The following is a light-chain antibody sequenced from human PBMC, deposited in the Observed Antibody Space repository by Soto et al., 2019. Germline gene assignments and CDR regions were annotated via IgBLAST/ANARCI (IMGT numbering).Light chain of an antibody. CDR2: AAS. Sequence: PGERATLSCRASQSVSNNYLAWYQQKPGQAPRLLIYAASTRATGVPGRFSGSGSGTEFNLTISSLQSEDFGVYYCQQYNNWPRATFGGGTKVDIK. CDR3: QQYNNWPRAT. V-gene: IGKV3-15*01. J-gene: IGKJ4*01. CDR1: QSVSNN.